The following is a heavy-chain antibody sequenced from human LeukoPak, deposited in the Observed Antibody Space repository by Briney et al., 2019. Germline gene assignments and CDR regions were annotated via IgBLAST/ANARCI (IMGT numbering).Heavy chain of an antibody. D-gene: IGHD4-17*01. Sequence: SETLSLTCTVSGGYISSYSWSWIRQPPGKGLQWIGYMYSRGSTNDNPSLKSRVTISRDTSKNQLSLRVTSVTAADTAMYYCARHYLYGDPPAFDIWGQGTMVTVSS. CDR3: ARHYLYGDPPAFDI. CDR2: MYSRGST. CDR1: GGYISSYS. V-gene: IGHV4-59*08. J-gene: IGHJ3*02.